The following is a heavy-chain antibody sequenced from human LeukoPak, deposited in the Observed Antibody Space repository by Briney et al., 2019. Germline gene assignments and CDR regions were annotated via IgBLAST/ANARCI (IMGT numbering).Heavy chain of an antibody. V-gene: IGHV3-23*01. Sequence: GGSLRLSCAASGFTFSAYAMNWVRQAPGKGLEWVSSIRGSDGSTYYADSVKGRFAISRDNSKNTLYLQMNSLRAEDTAVYYCAKDVFGDYGGLDYWGQGTLVTASS. J-gene: IGHJ4*02. D-gene: IGHD4-23*01. CDR3: AKDVFGDYGGLDY. CDR1: GFTFSAYA. CDR2: IRGSDGST.